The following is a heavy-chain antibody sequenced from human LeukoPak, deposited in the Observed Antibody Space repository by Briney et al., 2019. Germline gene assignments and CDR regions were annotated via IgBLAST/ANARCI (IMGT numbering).Heavy chain of an antibody. CDR1: DYPINNIYF. J-gene: IGHJ4*02. D-gene: IGHD2-15*01. CDR2: NYRSETT. CDR3: ASQVVPREGEKLGFIGDY. V-gene: IGHV4-38-2*02. Sequence: SETVSLTCTVSDYPINNIYFWGWLRQPPGEGLEWIDVNYRSETTYYNPSLKIRVTLLLDLSKSHFSMKLTSVSAADTAFFFCASQVVPREGEKLGFIGDYWGQRILVTVSS.